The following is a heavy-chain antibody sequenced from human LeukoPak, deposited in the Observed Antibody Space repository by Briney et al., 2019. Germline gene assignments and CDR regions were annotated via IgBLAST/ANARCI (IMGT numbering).Heavy chain of an antibody. CDR3: ARVMDSSGWYSVY. D-gene: IGHD6-19*01. J-gene: IGHJ4*02. CDR1: GGTFSSYA. Sequence: VASVKVSCKASGGTFSSYAISWVRQAPGQGLEWMGRIIPILGIANYAQKFQGRVTITADKSTSTAYMELSSLRSEDTAVYYCARVMDSSGWYSVYWGQGTLVTVSS. V-gene: IGHV1-69*04. CDR2: IIPILGIA.